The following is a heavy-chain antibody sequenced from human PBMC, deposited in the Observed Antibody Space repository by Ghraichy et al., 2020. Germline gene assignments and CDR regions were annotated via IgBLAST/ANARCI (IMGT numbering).Heavy chain of an antibody. CDR1: GFTFSSYA. CDR2: ISGSGGST. J-gene: IGHJ3*01. Sequence: GGSLRLSCAASGFTFSSYAMSWVRQAPGKGLEWVSAISGSGGSTYYADSVKGRFTISRDNSKNTLYLQMNSLRAEDTAVYYCAKPLWFGELYYAFSFWGQGTMVTVSS. D-gene: IGHD3-10*01. V-gene: IGHV3-23*01. CDR3: AKPLWFGELYYAFSF.